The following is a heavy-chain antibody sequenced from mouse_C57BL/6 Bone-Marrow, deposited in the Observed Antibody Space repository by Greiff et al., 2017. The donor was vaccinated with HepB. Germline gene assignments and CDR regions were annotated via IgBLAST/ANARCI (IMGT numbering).Heavy chain of an antibody. D-gene: IGHD1-1*01. J-gene: IGHJ4*01. CDR1: GFTFSDYG. V-gene: IGHV5-17*01. Sequence: EVKVVESGGGLVKPGGSLKLSCAASGFTFSDYGMHWVRQAPEKGLEWVAYISSGSSTIYYADTVKGRVTIARDNAKNTLFLQMTSLRSEDTAMYYCARHYGSSYDAMDYWGQGTSVTVSS. CDR2: ISSGSSTI. CDR3: ARHYGSSYDAMDY.